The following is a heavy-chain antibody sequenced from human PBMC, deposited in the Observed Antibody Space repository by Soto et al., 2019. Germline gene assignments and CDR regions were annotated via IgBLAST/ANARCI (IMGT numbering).Heavy chain of an antibody. Sequence: QVQLVESGGGVVQPGTSLRLSCAASGFTFKTHAMHWVRLAPGKGLEWMAVIAYDGNEKFYADSVKGRFTISRDNSKNALYLQINTLRNEDTAVYYCGKDVGDYVPYYYGVDVWGQGTTVTVSS. V-gene: IGHV3-30*18. CDR2: IAYDGNEK. CDR1: GFTFKTHA. J-gene: IGHJ6*02. D-gene: IGHD1-26*01. CDR3: GKDVGDYVPYYYGVDV.